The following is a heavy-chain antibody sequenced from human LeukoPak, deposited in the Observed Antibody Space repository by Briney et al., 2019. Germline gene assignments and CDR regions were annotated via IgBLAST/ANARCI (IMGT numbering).Heavy chain of an antibody. V-gene: IGHV3-9*01. CDR3: AKSLIAVAPFDY. J-gene: IGHJ4*02. CDR1: GFTFDDYA. CDR2: ISWNSGSI. D-gene: IGHD6-19*01. Sequence: GGSLRLSCAASGFTFDDYAMHWVRQAPGKGLEWVSGISWNSGSIGYADSVKGRFTISRDNSKNTLYLQMNSLRAEDTAVYYCAKSLIAVAPFDYWGQGTLVTVSS.